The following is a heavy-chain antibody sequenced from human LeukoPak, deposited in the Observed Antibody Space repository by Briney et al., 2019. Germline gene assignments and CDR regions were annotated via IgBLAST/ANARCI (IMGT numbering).Heavy chain of an antibody. D-gene: IGHD3-10*01. CDR3: ARVRGSGSYYMMETGFLDY. CDR2: IIPIFGTA. CDR1: GYTFTGYY. V-gene: IGHV1-69*13. Sequence: ASVNVSCKASGYTFTGYYMHWVRQAPGQGLEWMGGIIPIFGTANYAQKFQGRVTITADESTSTAYMELSSLRSEDTAVYYCARVRGSGSYYMMETGFLDYWGQGTLVTVSS. J-gene: IGHJ4*02.